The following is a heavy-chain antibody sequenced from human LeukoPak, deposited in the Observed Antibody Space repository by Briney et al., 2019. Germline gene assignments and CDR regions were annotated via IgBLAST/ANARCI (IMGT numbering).Heavy chain of an antibody. CDR1: GFTFSSYW. V-gene: IGHV3-7*01. CDR2: IKQDGSEK. J-gene: IGHJ3*02. D-gene: IGHD3-3*01. Sequence: PGGSLRLSCAASGFTFSSYWMSWVRQAPGKGLEWVANIKQDGSEKYYVDSVKGRFTISRDNAKNSLYLQMNSLRAEDTAVYYCARDEYYDLTPAFDIWGQGTMVTVSS. CDR3: ARDEYYDLTPAFDI.